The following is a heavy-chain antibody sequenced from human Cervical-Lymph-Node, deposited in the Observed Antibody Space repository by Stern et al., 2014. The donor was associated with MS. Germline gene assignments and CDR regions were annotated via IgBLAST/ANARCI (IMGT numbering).Heavy chain of an antibody. CDR1: GFIFSNYA. CDR3: GRDTCRGGGCYFRY. Sequence: MQLVESGGGVVQPGRSLRLSCAASGFIFSNYAMHWVRQAPGKGLDWVAFVSNEGSKQFYPDSVKGRFTISRDNANNTLYLQMNSLRPEDTAVYYCGRDTCRGGGCYFRYWGQGILITVSS. J-gene: IGHJ4*02. D-gene: IGHD2-15*01. CDR2: VSNEGSKQ. V-gene: IGHV3-30-3*01.